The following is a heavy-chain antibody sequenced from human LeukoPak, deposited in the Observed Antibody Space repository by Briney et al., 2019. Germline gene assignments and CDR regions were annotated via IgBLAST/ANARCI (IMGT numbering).Heavy chain of an antibody. CDR2: ISYDGSNK. D-gene: IGHD3-22*01. CDR3: AKDYYDSSGKVRPPNY. Sequence: GGSLRLSCAASGFTFSSYGMHWVRQAPGKGLEWVAVISYDGSNKYYADSVKGRFTISRDNSKNTLYLQMNSLRAEDTAVYYCAKDYYDSSGKVRPPNYWGQGTLVTVSS. J-gene: IGHJ4*02. CDR1: GFTFSSYG. V-gene: IGHV3-30*18.